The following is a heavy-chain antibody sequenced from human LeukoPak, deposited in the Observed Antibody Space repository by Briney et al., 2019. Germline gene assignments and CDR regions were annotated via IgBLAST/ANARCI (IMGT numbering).Heavy chain of an antibody. V-gene: IGHV4-38-2*01. Sequence: SETLSLTCGVSGFSISSGYYWGWIRQPPGKGLEWIGTIYHSGSTYYNPSLKSRVTMSMDTSENQLSLKLNSVTAADTAVYYCAKGLSVAGTAYWGQGILVTVSS. CDR2: IYHSGST. CDR3: AKGLSVAGTAY. D-gene: IGHD6-19*01. J-gene: IGHJ4*02. CDR1: GFSISSGYY.